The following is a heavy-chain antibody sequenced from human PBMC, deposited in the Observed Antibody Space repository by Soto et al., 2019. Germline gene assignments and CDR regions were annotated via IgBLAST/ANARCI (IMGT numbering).Heavy chain of an antibody. CDR1: GYTFTGYY. CDR2: INPNSGGT. D-gene: IGHD3-22*01. Sequence: ASVKVSCKASGYTFTGYYMHWVRQAPGQGLEWMGWINPNSGGTNYAQKFQGWVTMTRDTSISTAYMELSRLRSDDTAVYYCAREGLYDSSGYYPDAFDIWGQGTMVTVSS. V-gene: IGHV1-2*04. CDR3: AREGLYDSSGYYPDAFDI. J-gene: IGHJ3*02.